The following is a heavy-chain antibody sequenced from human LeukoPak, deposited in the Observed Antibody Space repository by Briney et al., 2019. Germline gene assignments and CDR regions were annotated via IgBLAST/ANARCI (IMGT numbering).Heavy chain of an antibody. Sequence: PSETLSLTCTVSGGSIRSYYWSWIRQPPGKGLEWIGYIYYSGSTNYNPSLKSRVTISVDTSKNQFSLKLNSVTAADTAMYYCAKSGGYGLIDYWGQGTLVTVSS. CDR1: GGSIRSYY. CDR2: IYYSGST. V-gene: IGHV4-59*08. D-gene: IGHD1-26*01. J-gene: IGHJ4*02. CDR3: AKSGGYGLIDY.